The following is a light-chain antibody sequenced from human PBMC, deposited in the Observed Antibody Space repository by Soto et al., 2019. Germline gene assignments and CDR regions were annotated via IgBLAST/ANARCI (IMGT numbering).Light chain of an antibody. CDR3: QQYNNWPPLYT. CDR1: QSVNSN. V-gene: IGKV3-15*01. Sequence: EILMTQSPATLSLSPGERATLSCRASQSVNSNLAWYQQRPGQAPRLLIYGASSRATGIPARFSGSGSGTDFTLAISSRQSEDFAVYYCQQYNNWPPLYTFGQGTKLEIK. CDR2: GAS. J-gene: IGKJ2*01.